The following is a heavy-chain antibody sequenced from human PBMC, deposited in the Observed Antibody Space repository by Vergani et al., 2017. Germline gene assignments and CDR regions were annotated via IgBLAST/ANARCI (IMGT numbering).Heavy chain of an antibody. CDR2: IIPILGIA. D-gene: IGHD5-12*01. CDR3: AGNVGDIVATFYYYGMDV. J-gene: IGHJ6*02. CDR1: GGTFSSYA. V-gene: IGHV1-69*09. Sequence: QVQLVESGGGVVQPGSSVKVSCKASGGTFSSYAISWVRQAPGQGLEWMGRIIPILGIANYAQKFQGRVTITADKSTSTAYMELSSLRSEDTAVYYCAGNVGDIVATFYYYGMDVWGQGTTVTVSS.